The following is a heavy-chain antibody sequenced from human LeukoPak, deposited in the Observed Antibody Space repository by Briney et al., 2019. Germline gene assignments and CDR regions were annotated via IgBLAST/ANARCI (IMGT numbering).Heavy chain of an antibody. Sequence: GASLRLSCAASGFTFSSYAMSWVRQAPGKGLEWVSAISGSGGSTYYADSVKGRFTISRDNTKNTLYLQMNSLRAEDTAVYYCAKLGHFNWFDPWGQGTLVTVSS. J-gene: IGHJ5*02. CDR2: ISGSGGST. V-gene: IGHV3-23*01. D-gene: IGHD3-3*02. CDR3: AKLGHFNWFDP. CDR1: GFTFSSYA.